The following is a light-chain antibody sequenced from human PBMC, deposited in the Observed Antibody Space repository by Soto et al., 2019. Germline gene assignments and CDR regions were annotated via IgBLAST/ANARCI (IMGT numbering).Light chain of an antibody. CDR1: SGHSSYI. V-gene: IGLV4-60*02. CDR3: ETWDSNTHTV. Sequence: QAVVTQSSSASASLGSSVKLTCTLSSGHSSYIIAWHQQQPGKATRYLMKLEGSGSYNKGSGVPDCFSGSSTGADRYLTISNVQYEAEADYYCETWDSNTHTVFGGGTQLTVL. CDR2: LEGSGSY. J-gene: IGLJ7*01.